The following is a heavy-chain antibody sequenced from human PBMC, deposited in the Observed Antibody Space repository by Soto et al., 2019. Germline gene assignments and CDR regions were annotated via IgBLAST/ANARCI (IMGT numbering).Heavy chain of an antibody. D-gene: IGHD2-21*01. J-gene: IGHJ4*02. Sequence: QVQPQQWGAGLLKPSETLSLTCAVYGDSFSGYSWSWIRQSPGKGLEWIGDINHSGRNNFNPSLQSRITMSVDTSKNQFSRSLSSVTAADTAMYYCARGATRIQLWPFDFWGQGTLVTVSS. V-gene: IGHV4-34*01. CDR1: GDSFSGYS. CDR3: ARGATRIQLWPFDF. CDR2: INHSGRN.